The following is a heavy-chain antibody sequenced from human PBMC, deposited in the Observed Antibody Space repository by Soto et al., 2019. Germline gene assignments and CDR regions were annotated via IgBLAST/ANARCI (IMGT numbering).Heavy chain of an antibody. CDR3: ARDLASWRGWYFDL. CDR2: ISGYNGNT. CDR1: GYIFINYG. J-gene: IGHJ2*01. Sequence: ASVKVSCKASGYIFINYGITWVRQAPGQGLEWMGWISGYNGNTKYADKLQGRVTMTTDTSTTTAYMELSSLRSEDTAVYYCARDLASWRGWYFDLWGRGTLVTVSS. D-gene: IGHD2-15*01. V-gene: IGHV1-18*01.